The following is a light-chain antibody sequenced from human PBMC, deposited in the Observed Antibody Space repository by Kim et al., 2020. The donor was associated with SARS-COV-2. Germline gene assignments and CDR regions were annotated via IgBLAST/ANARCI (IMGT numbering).Light chain of an antibody. CDR1: QDISNY. V-gene: IGKV1-33*01. J-gene: IGKJ3*01. CDR3: QQYDSLPFT. CDR2: DAS. Sequence: DIQMTQSPSSLSASVGDRVTITCQASQDISNYLNWYQQKPGKAPKLLIYDASNLETGVPSRFSGSGSGTDFTFTISSLQPEDIATYYCQQYDSLPFTFGPGTKVEIK.